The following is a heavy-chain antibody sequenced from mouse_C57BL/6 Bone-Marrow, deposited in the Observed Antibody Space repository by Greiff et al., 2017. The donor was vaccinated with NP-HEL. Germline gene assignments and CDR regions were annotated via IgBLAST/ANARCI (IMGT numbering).Heavy chain of an antibody. CDR3: ARGYGYDSFDY. D-gene: IGHD2-2*01. V-gene: IGHV5-4*01. CDR1: GFTFSSYA. CDR2: ISDGGSYT. Sequence: EVQGVESGGGLVKPGGSLKLSCAASGFTFSSYAMSWVRQTPDKRLEWVATISDGGSYTYYPDNVKGRFTISRDNAKNNLYLQMSHLKSEDTAMYYCARGYGYDSFDYWGQGTTLTVSS. J-gene: IGHJ2*01.